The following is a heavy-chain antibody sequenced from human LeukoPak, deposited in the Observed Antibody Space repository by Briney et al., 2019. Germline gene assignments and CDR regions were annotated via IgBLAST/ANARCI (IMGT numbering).Heavy chain of an antibody. CDR1: GFTFSSYW. J-gene: IGHJ4*02. Sequence: GGSLRLSCAASGFTFSSYWMHWVRQAPGKGLVWVSRVNSDESITTYADSVKGRFTISRDNAKNSLYLQMNSLRAEDTAVYYCARGRPYYYDSSGTDLDYWGQGTLVTVSS. V-gene: IGHV3-74*01. CDR3: ARGRPYYYDSSGTDLDY. CDR2: VNSDESIT. D-gene: IGHD3-22*01.